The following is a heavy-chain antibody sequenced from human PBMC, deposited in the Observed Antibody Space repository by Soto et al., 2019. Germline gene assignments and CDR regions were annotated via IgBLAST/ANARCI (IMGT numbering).Heavy chain of an antibody. CDR1: GGSFSGYY. J-gene: IGHJ6*02. Sequence: SETLSLTCAVYGGSFSGYYWGWIRQPPGKGLEWIGEINHSGSTNYNPSLKSRVTISVDTSKNQFSLKLSSVTAADTAVYYCARFRIGSGSYYIGAYYYYGMDVWGQGTTVTLSS. CDR2: INHSGST. D-gene: IGHD3-10*01. V-gene: IGHV4-34*01. CDR3: ARFRIGSGSYYIGAYYYYGMDV.